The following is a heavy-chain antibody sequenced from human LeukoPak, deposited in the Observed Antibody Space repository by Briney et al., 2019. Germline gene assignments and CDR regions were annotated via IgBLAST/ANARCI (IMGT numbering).Heavy chain of an antibody. CDR3: AKETAVAGIFFDS. J-gene: IGHJ4*02. CDR2: ISRDDST. Sequence: GGSLRLSCVASGFIFDDYTMHWIRQAPGKGLEWVSLISRDDSTYYGDSVRGRFTISRDNSKNSLFLQMNSLRTEDTAFYYCAKETAVAGIFFDSWGQGTLVTVSS. D-gene: IGHD6-19*01. V-gene: IGHV3-43*01. CDR1: GFIFDDYT.